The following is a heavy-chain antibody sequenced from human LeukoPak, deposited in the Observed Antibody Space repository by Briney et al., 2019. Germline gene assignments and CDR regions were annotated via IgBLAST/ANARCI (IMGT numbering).Heavy chain of an antibody. D-gene: IGHD1-26*01. CDR3: ARFSTSGANDY. J-gene: IGHJ4*02. CDR2: IYPGDSET. V-gene: IGHV5-51*01. Sequence: GESLKISCKGSGYSFTTYWIGWVRQMPGKGLEWMGIIYPGDSETKYSPSFQGQVTISADKSISTAYLQWSSLKASDTAIYYCARFSTSGANDYWGQGTLVTVSS. CDR1: GYSFTTYW.